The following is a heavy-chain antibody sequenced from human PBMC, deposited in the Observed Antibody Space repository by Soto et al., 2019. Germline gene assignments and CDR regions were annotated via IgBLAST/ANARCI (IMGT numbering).Heavy chain of an antibody. V-gene: IGHV3-23*01. CDR2: ISGSGDST. CDR1: GFTFSSYA. Sequence: EVQLLESGGGLVQPGGSLRLSCAASGFTFSSYATSWVRQAPGKGLEWVSGISGSGDSTYYADSVKGRFTISRDNSKNTLFLQMNSLGAEDTALYYCAKTVPGTKYWGQGTLVTVSS. D-gene: IGHD6-19*01. CDR3: AKTVPGTKY. J-gene: IGHJ4*02.